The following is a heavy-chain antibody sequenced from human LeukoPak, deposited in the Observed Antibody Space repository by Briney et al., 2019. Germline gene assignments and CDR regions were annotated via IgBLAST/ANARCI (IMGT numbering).Heavy chain of an antibody. V-gene: IGHV3-30*02. Sequence: GGSLRLSCAASGFTFSSYGMHWVRQAPGKGLEWVAFIRYDGSNKYYADSVKGRFTISRDNSKNTLYLQMNSLRAEDMAVYYCTRADCSSSSCYTVEYWGQGTLVTVSS. CDR3: TRADCSSSSCYTVEY. D-gene: IGHD2-2*01. CDR1: GFTFSSYG. J-gene: IGHJ4*02. CDR2: IRYDGSNK.